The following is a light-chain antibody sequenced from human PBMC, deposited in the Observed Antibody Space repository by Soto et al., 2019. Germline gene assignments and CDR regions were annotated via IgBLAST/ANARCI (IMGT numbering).Light chain of an antibody. J-gene: IGKJ2*01. Sequence: DIQMTQSPSSLYASVGDRVTITFRASQSINRWLAWYQQKPGKAPKLLIYKASSLESGVPSRFSGGGIGTEFSLSISSLQPDDFATYYCQQYSTYPYIFGQGTKVDIK. V-gene: IGKV1-5*03. CDR2: KAS. CDR1: QSINRW. CDR3: QQYSTYPYI.